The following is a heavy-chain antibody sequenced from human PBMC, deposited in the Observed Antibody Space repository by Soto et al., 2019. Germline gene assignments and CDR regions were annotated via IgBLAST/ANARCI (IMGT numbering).Heavy chain of an antibody. Sequence: SVKFSCKASGGTFSSHSINWVRQAPGQGLEWMGGVISLFGTANYAHNFKGRVTITADQSTSTAYMELNSLRSDDTAVYYCAREVGYGDFSAALLDWGQGTLVTVSS. CDR1: GGTFSSHS. V-gene: IGHV1-69*13. CDR3: AREVGYGDFSAALLD. D-gene: IGHD4-17*01. CDR2: VISLFGTA. J-gene: IGHJ4*02.